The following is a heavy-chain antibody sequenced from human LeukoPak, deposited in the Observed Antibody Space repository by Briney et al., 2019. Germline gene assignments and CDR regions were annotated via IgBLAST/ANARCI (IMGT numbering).Heavy chain of an antibody. CDR2: INPNSGGT. D-gene: IGHD3-3*01. CDR1: GYTFTGYY. J-gene: IGHJ5*02. Sequence: ASVKVSCKASGYTFTGYYMHWVRQAPGQGLEWMGWINPNSGGTNYAQKFQGRVTITRDTSISTAYMELSRLRSDDTAVYYCAREDDYDFWSGYLNWFDPWGQGTLVTVSS. CDR3: AREDDYDFWSGYLNWFDP. V-gene: IGHV1-2*02.